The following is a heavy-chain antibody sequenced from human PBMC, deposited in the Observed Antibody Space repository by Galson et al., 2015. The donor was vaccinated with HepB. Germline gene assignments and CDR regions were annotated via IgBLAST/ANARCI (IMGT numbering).Heavy chain of an antibody. D-gene: IGHD3-3*01. CDR3: ARGGRFLEWFGPRD. J-gene: IGHJ4*02. CDR1: GFTFSSYS. V-gene: IGHV3-21*01. Sequence: SLRLSCAASGFTFSSYSMNWVRQAPGKGLEWVSSISSSSSYIYYADSVKGRFTISRDNAKNSLYLQMNSLRAEDTAVYYCARGGRFLEWFGPRDWGQGTLVTVSS. CDR2: ISSSSSYI.